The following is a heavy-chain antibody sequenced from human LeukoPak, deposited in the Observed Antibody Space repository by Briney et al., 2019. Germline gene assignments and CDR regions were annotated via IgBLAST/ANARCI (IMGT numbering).Heavy chain of an antibody. D-gene: IGHD5-12*01. Sequence: SETLSLTCSISGGSVSSGGYYWNWIRQPPGKGLEWIGHIYYSGSANYNPSLKSRVTISVGTSKNQFSLKLSSVTAADTAVYYCASGSGYDWGYWGQGTLVTVSS. CDR1: GGSVSSGGYY. CDR3: ASGSGYDWGY. CDR2: IYYSGSA. J-gene: IGHJ4*02. V-gene: IGHV4-61*08.